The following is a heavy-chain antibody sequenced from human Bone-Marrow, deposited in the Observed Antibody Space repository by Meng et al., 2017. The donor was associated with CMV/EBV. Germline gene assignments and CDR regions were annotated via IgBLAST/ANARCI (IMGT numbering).Heavy chain of an antibody. CDR2: IYYSGST. V-gene: IGHV4-39*07. CDR1: GGSISSSSYY. CDR3: ARDYHSPGIAAAGWFDP. D-gene: IGHD6-13*01. J-gene: IGHJ5*02. Sequence: QLHLQEAGPGLVKPSETLSLTCTVSGGSISSSSYYWGWIRQPPGKGLEWIGSIYYSGSTYYNPSLKSRVTISVDTSKNQFSLKLSSVTAADTAVYYCARDYHSPGIAAAGWFDPWGQGTLVTVSS.